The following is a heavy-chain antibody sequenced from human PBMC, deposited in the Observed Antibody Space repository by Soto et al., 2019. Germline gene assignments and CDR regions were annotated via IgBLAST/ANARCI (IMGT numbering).Heavy chain of an antibody. Sequence: LRLSCGASGFTFSDNAMTWVRQAPGKGLEWVSSISDDGDSTYYADSVKGRFAVSRDNSKNTLFLHMNSLGAEDTAVYYCAKSLSTAVNYGLDVWGQGTSVTVSS. CDR3: AKSLSTAVNYGLDV. CDR2: ISDDGDST. D-gene: IGHD2-2*01. CDR1: GFTFSDNA. J-gene: IGHJ6*02. V-gene: IGHV3-23*01.